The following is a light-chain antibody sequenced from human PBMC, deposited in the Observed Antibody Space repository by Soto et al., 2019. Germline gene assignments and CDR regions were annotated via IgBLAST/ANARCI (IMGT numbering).Light chain of an antibody. CDR1: SSDVGGYNF. Sequence: QSALTQPPSASGSPGQSVTISCTGTSSDVGGYNFVSWYQQHPGKAPKFMIYEVTKRPSGVPERFSGSKSGNTASLTVSGLQAEDEADYYCSSYAGGIKWVFGGGTKLTVL. J-gene: IGLJ3*02. CDR3: SSYAGGIKWV. V-gene: IGLV2-8*01. CDR2: EVT.